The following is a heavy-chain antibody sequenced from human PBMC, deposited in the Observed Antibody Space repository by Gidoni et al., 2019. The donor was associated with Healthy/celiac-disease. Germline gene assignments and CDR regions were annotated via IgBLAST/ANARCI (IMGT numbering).Heavy chain of an antibody. V-gene: IGHV3-21*01. D-gene: IGHD6-19*01. CDR1: GLPFSSYN. J-gene: IGHJ2*01. Sequence: EVQLVESGGGLVKPGGSLRLSCAASGLPFSSYNMNLVRQAPGKGLELVSSISSSSSYIYYADSVKGRFTISRDNAKNSLYLKMNSLRAEDTAVYYCARDPYSSCCWYFDLWGRGTLVTVSS. CDR3: ARDPYSSCCWYFDL. CDR2: ISSSSSYI.